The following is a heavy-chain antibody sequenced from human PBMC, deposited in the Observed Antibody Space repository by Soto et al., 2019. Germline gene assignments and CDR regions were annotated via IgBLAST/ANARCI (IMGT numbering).Heavy chain of an antibody. CDR2: IKNKANSYTT. V-gene: IGHV3-72*01. J-gene: IGHJ4*02. Sequence: EVQLVESGGGLVQPAGSLRLSCAASGFTFSAHYMDWVRQAPGKGLESVGRIKNKANSYTTEYAASVEGRFTISREDSQNSLYLQMNRLKTEDMAVYYCARVSLVGPSGGRYFDYWGQGSQVAVSS. CDR3: ARVSLVGPSGGRYFDY. CDR1: GFTFSAHY. D-gene: IGHD1-26*01.